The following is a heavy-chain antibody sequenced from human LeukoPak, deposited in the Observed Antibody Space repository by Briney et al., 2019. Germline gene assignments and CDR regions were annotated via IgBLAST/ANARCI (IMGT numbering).Heavy chain of an antibody. CDR2: ISSSGSTI. Sequence: GGSLRLSCAASGFTFSSYEMNWVRQAPGKGLEWVSYISSSGSTIYYADSVKGRFTISRDNAKNSLYLQMNSLRAEDMAVYYCAKDVLAWSVAWGQGTLVTVSS. CDR1: GFTFSSYE. V-gene: IGHV3-48*03. D-gene: IGHD2-15*01. J-gene: IGHJ4*02. CDR3: AKDVLAWSVA.